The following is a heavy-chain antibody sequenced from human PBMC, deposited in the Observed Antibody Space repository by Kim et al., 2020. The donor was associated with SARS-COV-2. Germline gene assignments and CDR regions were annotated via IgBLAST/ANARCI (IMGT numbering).Heavy chain of an antibody. V-gene: IGHV4-39*01. D-gene: IGHD6-13*01. CDR3: ATRQSRSFNRFDP. CDR1: GASITTRAYY. Sequence: SETLSLTCTISGASITTRAYYWCWLRQSPGKGLEWLGSYLYSGTTYYNPSLKSRISMTVDTSKNQLSLILRSVTAADTAVYYCATRQSRSFNRFDPWGQGTPVIVSS. CDR2: YLYSGTT. J-gene: IGHJ5*02.